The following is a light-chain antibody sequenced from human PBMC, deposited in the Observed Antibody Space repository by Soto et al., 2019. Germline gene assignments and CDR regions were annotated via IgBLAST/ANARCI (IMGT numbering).Light chain of an antibody. CDR2: DDG. J-gene: IGLJ3*02. Sequence: SYELTQPPSLSVAPGQTARMTCGGNNIGIKAVHWCQQRPGQAPVLVVHDDGDRPSGIPDRFSGSNSGNTATLTISRVEAGDEADYYCQVWDSSSDHPWVFGGGTKVTVL. CDR1: NIGIKA. V-gene: IGLV3-21*02. CDR3: QVWDSSSDHPWV.